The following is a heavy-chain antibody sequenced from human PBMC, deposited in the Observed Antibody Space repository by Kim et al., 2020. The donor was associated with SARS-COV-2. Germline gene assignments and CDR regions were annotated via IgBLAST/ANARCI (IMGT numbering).Heavy chain of an antibody. CDR2: ISYDGSNG. J-gene: IGHJ6*02. CDR3: AKDHYGSGSYDTGMNV. D-gene: IGHD3-10*01. V-gene: IGHV3-30*18. Sequence: GGSLRLSCAASGFSFSSYAMHWVRQGPGKGLEWVAHISYDGSNGYYTESVKGRFTVSRDNSKNTLYLQMNSLGTEDTAVYYCAKDHYGSGSYDTGMNVWDQGTTVIVSS. CDR1: GFSFSSYA.